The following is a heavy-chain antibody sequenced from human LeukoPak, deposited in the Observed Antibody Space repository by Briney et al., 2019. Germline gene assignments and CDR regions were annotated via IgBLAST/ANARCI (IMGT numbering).Heavy chain of an antibody. V-gene: IGHV3-66*01. D-gene: IGHD1-26*01. Sequence: GGSLRLSCAASGFTVSSNYMSWVRQAPGKGLEWVSVIYSGGSTYYADSVKGRFTISRDNSKNTLYLQMNSLRAEDTAVYYCARGVGATLRGAFDIWGQGTMVTVSS. CDR1: GFTVSSNY. J-gene: IGHJ3*02. CDR3: ARGVGATLRGAFDI. CDR2: IYSGGST.